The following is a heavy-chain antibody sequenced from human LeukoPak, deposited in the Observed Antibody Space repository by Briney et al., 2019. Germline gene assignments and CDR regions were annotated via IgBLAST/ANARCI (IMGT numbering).Heavy chain of an antibody. D-gene: IGHD6-13*01. CDR3: ARGKLGPDNWFDP. V-gene: IGHV3-21*01. J-gene: IGHJ5*02. Sequence: GGSLRLSCAASGFTFSSYSMNWVRQAPGKGLEWVSSISSSSSYIYYADSVKGRFTISRDNAKNSLYLQMNSLRVEDTAVYYCARGKLGPDNWFDPWGQGTLVTVSS. CDR1: GFTFSSYS. CDR2: ISSSSSYI.